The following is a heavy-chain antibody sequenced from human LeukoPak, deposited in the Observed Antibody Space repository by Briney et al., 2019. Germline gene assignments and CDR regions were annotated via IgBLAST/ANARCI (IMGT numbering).Heavy chain of an antibody. CDR1: GYTFTVYY. V-gene: IGHV1-2*02. J-gene: IGHJ5*02. CDR3: ARVRKVTMVRGVTRNLNWFDP. D-gene: IGHD3-10*01. Sequence: ASVKVSCKASGYTFTVYYMHWVRQAPGQGLEWMGWINPNSGGTNYAQKFQGRVTMTRDTSISTAYMELSRLRSDDTAVYYCARVRKVTMVRGVTRNLNWFDPWGQGTLVTVSS. CDR2: INPNSGGT.